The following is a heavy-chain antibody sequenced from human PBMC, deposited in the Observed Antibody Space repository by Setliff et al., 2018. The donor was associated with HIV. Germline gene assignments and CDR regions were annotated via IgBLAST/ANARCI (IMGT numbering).Heavy chain of an antibody. Sequence: ASVKVSCKASGYTFTDYYIHWVRQAPGQGLEWMGRINPNSGGTNYGQKFQGRVTMTRDTSISSAYMELSRLKSDDTAVYYCATKVYCTNGVCLDAFDLWGQGTMVTVSS. CDR3: ATKVYCTNGVCLDAFDL. CDR1: GYTFTDYY. CDR2: INPNSGGT. D-gene: IGHD2-8*01. V-gene: IGHV1-2*06. J-gene: IGHJ3*01.